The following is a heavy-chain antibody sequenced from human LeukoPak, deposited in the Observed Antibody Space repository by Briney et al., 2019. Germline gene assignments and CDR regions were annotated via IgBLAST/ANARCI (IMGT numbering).Heavy chain of an antibody. Sequence: GRSLRLSCAASGFTFSSYGMHWVRQAPGKGLEWVAVISYDGSNKYYADSVKGRFTISRDNSKNTLYLQMNSLRAEDTAVYYCARGGKYSSSWATMDVWGQGTTVTVSS. V-gene: IGHV3-30*03. CDR3: ARGGKYSSSWATMDV. CDR2: ISYDGSNK. D-gene: IGHD6-13*01. CDR1: GFTFSSYG. J-gene: IGHJ6*02.